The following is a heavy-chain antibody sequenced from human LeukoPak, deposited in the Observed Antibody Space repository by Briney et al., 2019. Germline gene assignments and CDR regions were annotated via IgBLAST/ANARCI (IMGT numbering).Heavy chain of an antibody. Sequence: MPSETLSLTCAVYGGSFSGYYWSWIRQPPGKGLEWIGEIYHSGSTNYNPSLKSRVTISVDKSKNQFSLKLSSVTAADTAVYYCARDLVDGVDYWGQGTLVTVSS. D-gene: IGHD5-24*01. V-gene: IGHV4-34*01. J-gene: IGHJ4*02. CDR1: GGSFSGYY. CDR3: ARDLVDGVDY. CDR2: IYHSGST.